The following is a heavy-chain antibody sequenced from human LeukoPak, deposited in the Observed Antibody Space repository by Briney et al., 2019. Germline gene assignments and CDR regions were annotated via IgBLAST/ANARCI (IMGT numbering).Heavy chain of an antibody. D-gene: IGHD3-10*01. CDR1: GFTFDDYT. Sequence: GGSLRLSCAASGFTFDDYTMHWVRQAPGKGLEWVSLISWDGGSTYYADSVKGRFTISRDNSKNSLYLQMNSLRTEDTALYYCAGSGITMVRGVIITDYYYYGMDVWGQGITVTVSS. CDR3: AGSGITMVRGVIITDYYYYGMDV. V-gene: IGHV3-43*01. CDR2: ISWDGGST. J-gene: IGHJ6*02.